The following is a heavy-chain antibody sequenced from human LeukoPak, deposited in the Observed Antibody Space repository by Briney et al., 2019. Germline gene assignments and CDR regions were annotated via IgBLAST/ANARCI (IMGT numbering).Heavy chain of an antibody. CDR2: IYHSGST. D-gene: IGHD6-19*01. CDR3: AREAGPPAFDI. V-gene: IGHV4-38-2*02. Sequence: PSETLSLTCTVSGYSISSGYYWGWIRQPPGKGLEWIGSIYHSGSTYYNPSLKSRVTISVDTSKNQFSLKLSSVTAADTAVYYCAREAGPPAFDIWGQGTMVTVSS. J-gene: IGHJ3*02. CDR1: GYSISSGYY.